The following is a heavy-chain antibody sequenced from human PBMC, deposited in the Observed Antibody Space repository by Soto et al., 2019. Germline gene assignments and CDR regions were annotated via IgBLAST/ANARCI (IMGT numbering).Heavy chain of an antibody. J-gene: IGHJ5*02. CDR1: GGSISSYY. V-gene: IGHV4-59*08. CDR3: ARHGYYGSGPPPQYNWFDP. CDR2: IYYSGST. D-gene: IGHD3-10*01. Sequence: PSETLSLTWTVSGGSISSYYWSWIRQPPGKGLEWIGYIYYSGSTNYNPSLKSRVTISVDTSKNQFSLKLSSVTAADTAVYYCARHGYYGSGPPPQYNWFDPWGQGTLVTVSS.